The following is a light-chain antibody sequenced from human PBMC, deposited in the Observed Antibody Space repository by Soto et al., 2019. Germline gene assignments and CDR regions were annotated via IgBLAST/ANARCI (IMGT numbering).Light chain of an antibody. V-gene: IGKV1-8*01. CDR2: AAS. CDR3: QQYYSYPRT. Sequence: IRMTPCPSSLSASTGDSVPISCRPSQCISSYLAWYQQKPGKAPKLLIYAASTLQSGVPSRFSGSGSGTDFTLTISCLQSEDFATYYCQQYYSYPRTFGGGTKFDIK. CDR1: QCISSY. J-gene: IGKJ4*01.